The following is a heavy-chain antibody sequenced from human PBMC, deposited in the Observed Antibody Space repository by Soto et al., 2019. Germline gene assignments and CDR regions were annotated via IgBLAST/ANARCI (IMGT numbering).Heavy chain of an antibody. CDR2: LVVGSGDT. V-gene: IGHV1-58*01. J-gene: IGHJ6*02. Sequence: SVKVSCKASGFTFSGSAVHWVRQARGQRLEWIGWLVVGSGDTRYAQNFQERITITGDMSTNTLFLQMNFLRAEDTAVYFCAKDASFRGYYYYGVDVWGQGTTVT. CDR3: AKDASFRGYYYYGVDV. CDR1: GFTFSGSA. D-gene: IGHD1-26*01.